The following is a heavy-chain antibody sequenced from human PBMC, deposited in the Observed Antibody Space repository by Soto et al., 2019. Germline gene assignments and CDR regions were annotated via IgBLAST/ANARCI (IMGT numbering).Heavy chain of an antibody. CDR1: GGSISSYY. V-gene: IGHV4-59*01. Sequence: KPSETLSLTCTVSGGSISSYYWSWIRQPPGKGLEWIGYIYYSGSTNYNPSLKSRVTISVDTSKNQFSLKLSSVTAADTAVYYCARESPLYGISTHNFDWLLYDYGMDVWGQGTTVTVSS. J-gene: IGHJ6*02. D-gene: IGHD3-9*01. CDR3: ARESPLYGISTHNFDWLLYDYGMDV. CDR2: IYYSGST.